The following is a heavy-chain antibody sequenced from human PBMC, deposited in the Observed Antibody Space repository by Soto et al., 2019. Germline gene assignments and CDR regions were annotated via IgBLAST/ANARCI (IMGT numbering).Heavy chain of an antibody. CDR2: ISDSGGTS. Sequence: EVQLVESGGGLVQPGGSLRLSCAASGFIFSNYVMSWVRQASGKGLEWVSSISDSGGTSYYADSVKGRFTISRDNSNNTLYLQMNSLRAEDTAIYYCAKRPRALLTFDYWGQGTLVTVSS. CDR3: AKRPRALLTFDY. D-gene: IGHD1-26*01. CDR1: GFIFSNYV. V-gene: IGHV3-23*04. J-gene: IGHJ4*02.